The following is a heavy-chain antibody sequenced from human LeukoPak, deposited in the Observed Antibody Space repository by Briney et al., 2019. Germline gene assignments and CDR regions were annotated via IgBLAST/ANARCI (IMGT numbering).Heavy chain of an antibody. D-gene: IGHD1-26*01. J-gene: IGHJ1*01. Sequence: GASVKVSCKASGYTFTSYAMHWVRQAPGQRLEWMGWINAGNGNTKYSQKFQGRVTITRDTSASTAYMELSSLRSEDTAVYYCARDTGGSYFSRPYFQHWARAPWSPSPQ. V-gene: IGHV1-3*01. CDR1: GYTFTSYA. CDR3: ARDTGGSYFSRPYFQH. CDR2: INAGNGNT.